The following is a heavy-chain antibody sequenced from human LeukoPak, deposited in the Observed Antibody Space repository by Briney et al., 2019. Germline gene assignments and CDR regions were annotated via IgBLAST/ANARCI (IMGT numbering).Heavy chain of an antibody. J-gene: IGHJ6*03. V-gene: IGHV3-30*02. CDR2: IRYDGSNK. CDR1: GFTFSSYG. Sequence: GGSLRLSCAASGFTFSSYGMHWVRQAPGRGLEWVAFIRYDGSNKYYADSVKGRFTISRDNSKNTLYLQMNSLRAEDTAVYYCAKEGYYYYYYMDVWGKGTTVTVSS. CDR3: AKEGYYYYYYMDV.